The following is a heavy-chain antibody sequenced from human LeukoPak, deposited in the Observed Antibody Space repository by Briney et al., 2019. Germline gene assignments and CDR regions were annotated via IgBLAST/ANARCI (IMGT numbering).Heavy chain of an antibody. D-gene: IGHD1-1*01. CDR2: INHSGST. Sequence: PSETLSLTCAVYGGSFSGYYWSWIRQPPGKGLEWIGEINHSGSTNYNPSLKSRVTISVDTSKNQFSLKLSSVTAADTAVYYCARRFKLERRGIRWFDPWGQGTLVTVSS. CDR3: ARRFKLERRGIRWFDP. J-gene: IGHJ5*02. CDR1: GGSFSGYY. V-gene: IGHV4-34*01.